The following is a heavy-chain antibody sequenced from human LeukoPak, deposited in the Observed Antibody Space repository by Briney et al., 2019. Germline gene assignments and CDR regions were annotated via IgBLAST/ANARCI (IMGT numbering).Heavy chain of an antibody. J-gene: IGHJ6*02. D-gene: IGHD1-26*01. CDR2: ISYDGSNK. Sequence: GGSLRLSCAASGFTFSSYGMQWVRQAPGKGLEWVAVISYDGSNKYYADSVKGRFTISRDNSKNTLYLQMNSLRAEDTAVYYCAKDRLVVGATWRASYYYYYGMDVWGQGTTVTVSS. CDR3: AKDRLVVGATWRASYYYYYGMDV. CDR1: GFTFSSYG. V-gene: IGHV3-30*18.